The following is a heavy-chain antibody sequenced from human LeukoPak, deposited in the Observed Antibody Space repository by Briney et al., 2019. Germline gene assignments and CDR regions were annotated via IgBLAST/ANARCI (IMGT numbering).Heavy chain of an antibody. V-gene: IGHV3-21*01. CDR1: GFTFSSYS. D-gene: IGHD6-19*01. J-gene: IGHJ4*02. CDR2: ISSGSDYI. CDR3: ARDRPEGRAVAAAFDY. Sequence: GGSLRLSCAASGFTFSSYSMNWVRQTPGKGLEWVSSISSGSDYIHIADSVRGRFSVSRDNAKNSLYLQMNSLRAEDTAVYYCARDRPEGRAVAAAFDYWGQGTLVTVSS.